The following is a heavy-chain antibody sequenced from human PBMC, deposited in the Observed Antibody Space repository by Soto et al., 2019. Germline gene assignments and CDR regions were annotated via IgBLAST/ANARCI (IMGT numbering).Heavy chain of an antibody. V-gene: IGHV4-59*08. J-gene: IGHJ4*02. CDR3: ASMGYHYGSGSYPLDY. CDR2: MYNSGST. D-gene: IGHD3-10*01. CDR1: GGSISSYY. Sequence: QVQLQESGPGLVKPSETLSLTCTVSGGSISSYYWTWIRQPPGKGLECIGFMYNSGSTHYNPSLKSRVTRSLDTSKNQFSLNLRSVTAADTAVYYCASMGYHYGSGSYPLDYWGQGTLVTVSS.